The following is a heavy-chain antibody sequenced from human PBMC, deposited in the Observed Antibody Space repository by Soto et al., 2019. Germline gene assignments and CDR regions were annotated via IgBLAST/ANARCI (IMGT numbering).Heavy chain of an antibody. J-gene: IGHJ6*03. CDR2: IYYSGST. CDR3: ARVNYDFWSGYPLEGYYYYMDV. D-gene: IGHD3-3*01. CDR1: GGSISSYY. V-gene: IGHV4-59*01. Sequence: SDTLSLTCTVSGGSISSYYWSWIRQPPGKGLEWIGYIYYSGSTNYNPSLKSRVTISVDTSKNQFSLKLSSVTAADTAVYYCARVNYDFWSGYPLEGYYYYMDVWGKGTTVTVSS.